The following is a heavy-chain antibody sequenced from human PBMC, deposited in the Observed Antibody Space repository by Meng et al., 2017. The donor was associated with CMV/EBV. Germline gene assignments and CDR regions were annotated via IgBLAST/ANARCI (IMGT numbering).Heavy chain of an antibody. CDR3: AKDIGYDSSGSKSYGMDV. J-gene: IGHJ6*02. V-gene: IGHV3-43*01. CDR1: GFTFDDYT. D-gene: IGHD3-22*01. CDR2: ISWDGGST. Sequence: GASLKISCAASGFTFDDYTMHWVRQAPGKGLEWVSLISWDGGSTYYADSVKGRFTISRDNSKNSLYLQMNSLRTEDTALYYCAKDIGYDSSGSKSYGMDVWGQGTTVTVSS.